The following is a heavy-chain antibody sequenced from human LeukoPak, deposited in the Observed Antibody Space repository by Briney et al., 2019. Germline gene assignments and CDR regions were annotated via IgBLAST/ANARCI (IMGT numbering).Heavy chain of an antibody. CDR2: VSWNSGSI. J-gene: IGHJ4*02. D-gene: IGHD5-12*01. V-gene: IGHV3-9*01. CDR1: GFTFDDYA. CDR3: ARGKGYSGYEIFDY. Sequence: PGRSLRLSCAASGFTFDDYAMHWVRQAPGKGLEWVSGVSWNSGSIGYADSVKGRFTISRDNAKNSLYLQMNSLRAEDTALYYCARGKGYSGYEIFDYWGQGTLVTVSS.